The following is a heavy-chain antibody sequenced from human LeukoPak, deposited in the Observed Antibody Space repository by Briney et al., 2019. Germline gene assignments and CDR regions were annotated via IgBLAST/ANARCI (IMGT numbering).Heavy chain of an antibody. D-gene: IGHD5-12*01. J-gene: IGHJ4*02. CDR1: GGSISSYY. Sequence: PSETLSLTCTVSGGSISSYYWSWIRQPPGKGLEWIGYIYYSGSTNYNPSLKSRVTISVDTSKNQFSLKLSSVTAADTAVYYCARGGLRPLGFYYWGQGTLVTVSS. CDR3: ARGGLRPLGFYY. CDR2: IYYSGST. V-gene: IGHV4-59*01.